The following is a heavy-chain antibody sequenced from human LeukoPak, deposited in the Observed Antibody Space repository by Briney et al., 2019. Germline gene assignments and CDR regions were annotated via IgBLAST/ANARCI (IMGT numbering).Heavy chain of an antibody. CDR3: ARVPRRDYYDSSGYPFDY. Sequence: GASVKVSCEASGYTFTSYYMHWVRQAPGQGLEWMGIINPSGGSTSYAQKFQGRVTMTRDTSTSTVYMELSSLRSEDTAVYYCARVPRRDYYDSSGYPFDYWGQGTLVTVSS. CDR2: INPSGGST. CDR1: GYTFTSYY. D-gene: IGHD3-22*01. V-gene: IGHV1-46*01. J-gene: IGHJ4*02.